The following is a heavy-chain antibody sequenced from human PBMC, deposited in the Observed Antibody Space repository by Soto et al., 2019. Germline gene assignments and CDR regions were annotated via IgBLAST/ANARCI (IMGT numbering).Heavy chain of an antibody. V-gene: IGHV1-18*01. CDR1: GYTVTSYG. D-gene: IGHD3-10*01. CDR2: IIAYNFNT. J-gene: IGHJ6*02. Sequence: ASVKVSCKASGYTVTSYGISLVRQAPVQVLELIVWIIAYNFNTNYSQKLQGRFTITTYTSTITSYIELMSLRSDDTSVYYCSREGGLTYRSASGQSVDYYSYGMDVWG. CDR3: SREGGLTYRSASGQSVDYYSYGMDV.